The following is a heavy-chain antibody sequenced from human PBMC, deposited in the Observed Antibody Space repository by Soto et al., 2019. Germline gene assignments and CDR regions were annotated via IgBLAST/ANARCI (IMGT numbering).Heavy chain of an antibody. CDR3: AIQQWELLTLFDY. V-gene: IGHV4-61*01. CDR2: IYYSGST. Sequence: SETLSLTCTVSGGSVSSGSYYWSWIRQPPGKGLEWIGYIYYSGSTNYNPSLKSRVTISVDTSKNQFSLKLSSVTAADTAVYYCAIQQWELLTLFDYWGQGTLVPVSS. CDR1: GGSVSSGSYY. D-gene: IGHD1-26*01. J-gene: IGHJ4*02.